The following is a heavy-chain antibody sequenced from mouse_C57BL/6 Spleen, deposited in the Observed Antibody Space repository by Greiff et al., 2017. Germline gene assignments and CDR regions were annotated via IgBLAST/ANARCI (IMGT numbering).Heavy chain of an antibody. CDR1: GFTFSSYA. J-gene: IGHJ4*01. V-gene: IGHV5-9-1*02. CDR3: TRDRSNHAMDY. D-gene: IGHD2-5*01. Sequence: EVQRVESGEGLVKPGGSLKLSCAASGFTFSSYAMSWVRQTPEKRLEWVAYISSGGDYIYYADTVKGRFTISRDNARNTLYLQMSSLKSEDTAMYYCTRDRSNHAMDYWGQGTSVTVSS. CDR2: ISSGGDYI.